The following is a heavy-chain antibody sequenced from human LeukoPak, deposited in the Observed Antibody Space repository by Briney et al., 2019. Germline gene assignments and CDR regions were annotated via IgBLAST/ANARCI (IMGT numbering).Heavy chain of an antibody. CDR3: ARGHDFWSGLGTDY. CDR1: GGSISSGGYY. CDR2: IYYSGST. J-gene: IGHJ4*02. D-gene: IGHD3-3*01. V-gene: IGHV4-31*03. Sequence: SETLSLTCTVSGGSISSGGYYWSWIRQHPGKGLEWIGYIYYSGSTYYNPSLKSRVTISVDTSKNQFSLKLSSVTAADTAVYYCARGHDFWSGLGTDYWGQGTLVTVSS.